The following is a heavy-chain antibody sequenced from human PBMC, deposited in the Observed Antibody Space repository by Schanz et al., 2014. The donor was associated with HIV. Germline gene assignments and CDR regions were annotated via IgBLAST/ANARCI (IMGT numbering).Heavy chain of an antibody. CDR3: ARTHYSVVSSRAMDV. D-gene: IGHD2-15*01. CDR2: KKTSGGTT. CDR1: GGTFSIYA. Sequence: QVQLVQSGAEVKKPGSSVKVSCKASGGTFSIYAISWVRQAPGQGLEWMGMKKTSGGTTTYAQKFQGRVTLTRDTTATTVYMELSSLKSEDTAVYYCARTHYSVVSSRAMDVWGQGTTVTVSS. V-gene: IGHV1-46*01. J-gene: IGHJ6*02.